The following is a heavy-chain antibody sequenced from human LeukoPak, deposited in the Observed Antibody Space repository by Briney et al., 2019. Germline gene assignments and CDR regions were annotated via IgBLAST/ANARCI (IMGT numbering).Heavy chain of an antibody. CDR2: VHLDGRT. J-gene: IGHJ4*02. Sequence: PSGTLSLICGVSGGSISSTNWWTWIRQPPGKGLEWIGEVHLDGRTNYNPSLESRLTMSVDLSENHISLKLTSVTAADTAVYYCAREGGFYRPLDYTGQGTLVTVS. CDR3: AREGGFYRPLDY. D-gene: IGHD3-3*01. CDR1: GGSISSTNW. V-gene: IGHV4-4*02.